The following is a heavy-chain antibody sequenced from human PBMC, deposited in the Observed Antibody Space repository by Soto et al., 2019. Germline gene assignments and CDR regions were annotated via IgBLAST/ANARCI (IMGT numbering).Heavy chain of an antibody. J-gene: IGHJ3*02. Sequence: GASVKVSCKASGYSFTDFGISWVRQAPGQGLEWMGWISPYNGDTNYAQKFQGRVTLTRDTSTSTAYMDLRRLRSDDTAVYYCASQIAANDAFDIWGQGTMVTVSS. V-gene: IGHV1-18*01. D-gene: IGHD6-6*01. CDR2: ISPYNGDT. CDR3: ASQIAANDAFDI. CDR1: GYSFTDFG.